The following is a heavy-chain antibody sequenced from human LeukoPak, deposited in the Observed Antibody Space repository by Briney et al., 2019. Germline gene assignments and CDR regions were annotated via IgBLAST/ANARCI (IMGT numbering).Heavy chain of an antibody. Sequence: GGSLRLSCAASGFTFSSYEMNWVRQAPGKGLEWVSYISSSGSTIYYADSVKGRFTISRDNAKNSLFLQMNSLRAEDTAVYYCASLTYWSSEFWGQGTLVTVSS. CDR2: ISSSGSTI. D-gene: IGHD1-14*01. V-gene: IGHV3-48*03. CDR1: GFTFSSYE. J-gene: IGHJ4*02. CDR3: ASLTYWSSEF.